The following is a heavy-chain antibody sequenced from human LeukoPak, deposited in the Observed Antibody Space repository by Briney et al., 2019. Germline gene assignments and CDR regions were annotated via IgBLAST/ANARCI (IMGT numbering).Heavy chain of an antibody. D-gene: IGHD3-10*01. V-gene: IGHV3-23*01. CDR3: AKHQTAGLYGSGSYFYY. CDR2: ISGSGGST. J-gene: IGHJ4*02. CDR1: GFTFSSYA. Sequence: PGGSLRLSCAASGFTFSSYAMSWVRQAPGKGLEWVSAISGSGGSTYYADSVKGRFTISRDNSKNTLYLQMNSLRAEDTALYYCAKHQTAGLYGSGSYFYYWGQGTLVTVSS.